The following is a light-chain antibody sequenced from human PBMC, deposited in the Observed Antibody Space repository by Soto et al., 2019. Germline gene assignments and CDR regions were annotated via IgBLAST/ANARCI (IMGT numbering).Light chain of an antibody. J-gene: IGKJ4*01. CDR1: QSVSSN. V-gene: IGKV3-15*01. Sequence: EIVMTQSPATLSVSPGERATLSCRASQSVSSNLAWYQQKPGQPPSLLIYDVSIRATGIPARFSGSGSGTDFTLTIRRLETEDFAVYYCQQRGNWPTLTFGGGTKVDIK. CDR3: QQRGNWPTLT. CDR2: DVS.